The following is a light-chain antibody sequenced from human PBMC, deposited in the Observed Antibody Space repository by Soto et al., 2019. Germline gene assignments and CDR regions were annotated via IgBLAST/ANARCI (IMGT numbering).Light chain of an antibody. J-gene: IGKJ2*01. CDR2: GAS. V-gene: IGKV3-20*01. CDR3: QQYGSSRPMYT. Sequence: EIVLTQSPGTLSLSPGERATLSCRASQSVSSSYLAWYQQKPGQAPRLLIYGASSSATGIPDRFSGSGSGTDFTITISRLEPEDVAVYYCQQYGSSRPMYTFGHGTKLEIK. CDR1: QSVSSSY.